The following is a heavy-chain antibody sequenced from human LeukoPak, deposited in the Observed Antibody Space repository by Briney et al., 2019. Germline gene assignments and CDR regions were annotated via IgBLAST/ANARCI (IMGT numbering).Heavy chain of an antibody. Sequence: GGSLRLSCAASGFTFSGSAMHWVRQASGKGLEWVGRIRSKANSYATAYAASVKGRFTISRDDSKNTAYLQMNSLKTEDTAVYYCTPVRWAMGMRPPNSYYYYYMDVWGTGTTVTVSS. J-gene: IGHJ6*03. CDR3: TPVRWAMGMRPPNSYYYYYMDV. CDR1: GFTFSGSA. CDR2: IRSKANSYAT. D-gene: IGHD5-18*01. V-gene: IGHV3-73*01.